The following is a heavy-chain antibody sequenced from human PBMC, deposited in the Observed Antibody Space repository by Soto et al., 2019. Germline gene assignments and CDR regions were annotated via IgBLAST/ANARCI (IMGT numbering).Heavy chain of an antibody. V-gene: IGHV3-74*01. D-gene: IGHD6-13*01. CDR2: INSDGGST. Sequence: GGSLRLSCAASGFSISTYWMHWVRQAPGKGLVWVSRINSDGGSTSYADSVKGRFTISRDNAKNTLYLQMNSLRGEDTAVYFCARDKYSSSSYYFYYVMDVWGQGTTVTVSS. J-gene: IGHJ6*02. CDR3: ARDKYSSSSYYFYYVMDV. CDR1: GFSISTYW.